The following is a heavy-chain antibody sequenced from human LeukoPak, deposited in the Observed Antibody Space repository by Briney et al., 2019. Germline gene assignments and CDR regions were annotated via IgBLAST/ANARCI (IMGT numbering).Heavy chain of an antibody. D-gene: IGHD6-13*01. CDR1: GGSISSYY. CDR3: ARPITQQLAYAFDI. CDR2: IYYSGST. Sequence: TSETLSLTCTVSGGSISSYYWSWIRQPPGKGLEWIGYIYYSGSTNYNPSLKSRVTISVDTSKKQFSLKLSSVTAADTAVYYCARPITQQLAYAFDIWGQGTMVTVSS. J-gene: IGHJ3*02. V-gene: IGHV4-59*01.